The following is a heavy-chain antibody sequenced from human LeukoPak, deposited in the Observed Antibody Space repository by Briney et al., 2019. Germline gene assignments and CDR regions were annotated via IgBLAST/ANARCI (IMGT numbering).Heavy chain of an antibody. Sequence: GGSLRLSCAASGFNFGDSRMTWVRQAPGKGLQWVTNVNQDGTEKHFLDSVEGRFTISRDNAKKSLYLQMSSLRPEDTALYFCVKGDWYFESWGQGTLVTVSS. J-gene: IGHJ4*02. CDR3: VKGDWYFES. CDR1: GFNFGDSR. CDR2: VNQDGTEK. V-gene: IGHV3-7*04. D-gene: IGHD2-21*01.